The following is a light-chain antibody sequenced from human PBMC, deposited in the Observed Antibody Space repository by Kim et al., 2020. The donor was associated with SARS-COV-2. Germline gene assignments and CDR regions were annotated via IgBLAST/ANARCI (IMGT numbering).Light chain of an antibody. CDR1: NIGSKS. J-gene: IGLJ3*02. CDR3: QVGESGTDHRV. CDR2: YDS. Sequence: SYELTQPPSVSVAPGKTASMACVGDNIGSKSVHWYQQKPGQAPVVVISYDSERPSGIPERFSGTNSGSSATLTIFRVEAGDEADYYCQVGESGTDHRVFG. V-gene: IGLV3-21*01.